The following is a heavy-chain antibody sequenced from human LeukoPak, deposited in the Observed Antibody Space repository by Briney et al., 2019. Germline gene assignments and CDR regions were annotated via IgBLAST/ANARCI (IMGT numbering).Heavy chain of an antibody. Sequence: GGSLKLSCSASGFTFSDYDMTWFRQAPGKGLEWVSSISGLSSHIYYGDSVKGRFSISRDNAKNSLYLQMNSLGAEDTAVYYCGRAFPPLRTSSAGDLWGQGTLVTVSS. V-gene: IGHV3-21*01. J-gene: IGHJ4*02. D-gene: IGHD3-16*01. CDR3: GRAFPPLRTSSAGDL. CDR1: GFTFSDYD. CDR2: ISGLSSHI.